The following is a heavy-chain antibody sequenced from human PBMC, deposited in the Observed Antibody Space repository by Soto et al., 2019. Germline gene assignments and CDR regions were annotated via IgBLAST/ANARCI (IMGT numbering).Heavy chain of an antibody. CDR1: GGSFNNYY. CDR2: INHRGST. J-gene: IGHJ5*02. V-gene: IGHV4-34*01. CDR3: TRGGPIIGPIVINDRPANCFAP. Sequence: SETLSLTCAVFGGSFNNYYWSCIRQLPGGRLEWIGEINHRGSTNYNPSLRSRVTIAVDTSKNQFSLKLSSVTAADTGVYYCTRGGPIIGPIVINDRPANCFAPGGQGTLVTVSS. D-gene: IGHD1-1*01.